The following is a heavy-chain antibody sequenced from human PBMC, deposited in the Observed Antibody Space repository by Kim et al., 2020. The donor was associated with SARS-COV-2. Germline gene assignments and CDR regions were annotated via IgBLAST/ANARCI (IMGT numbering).Heavy chain of an antibody. D-gene: IGHD3-10*01. CDR1: GGSISSYY. CDR2: IYYSGST. V-gene: IGHV4-59*13. Sequence: SETLSLTCTVSGGSISSYYWSWIRQPPGKGLEWIGYIYYSGSTNYNPSLKSRLTISVDTSKNQFSLKLSSVTAADTAVYYCARAGESGWFRVISGMDVWGLGTTVTVSS. CDR3: ARAGESGWFRVISGMDV. J-gene: IGHJ6*02.